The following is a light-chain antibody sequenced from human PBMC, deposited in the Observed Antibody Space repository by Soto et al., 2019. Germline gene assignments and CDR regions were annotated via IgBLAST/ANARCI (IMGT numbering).Light chain of an antibody. Sequence: QSALTQPRSVSGSPGQSVTISCTGTSIDVGAYNYVSWYQHHPGKAPKLVIYDVTKRPSGVPDRFAGSKSGNTASLTISGLQAEDEADYYCCSYAGSSLWVFGGGTKPTVL. CDR3: CSYAGSSLWV. CDR1: SIDVGAYNY. J-gene: IGLJ3*02. V-gene: IGLV2-11*01. CDR2: DVT.